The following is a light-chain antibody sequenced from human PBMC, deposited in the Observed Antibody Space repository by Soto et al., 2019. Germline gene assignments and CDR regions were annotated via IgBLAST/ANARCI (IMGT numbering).Light chain of an antibody. V-gene: IGKV2-28*01. Sequence: DIVLTQSPLSLPVTSGEPASISCRSSQSLLHYNGYNYLDWYLQKPGQSPQLLIYLGSHRASGVPDRFSGSGSGTDFTLKISRVEAEDVGVYYCMQVLQTPYTFGQGTKLDIK. CDR3: MQVLQTPYT. CDR2: LGS. J-gene: IGKJ2*01. CDR1: QSLLHYNGYNY.